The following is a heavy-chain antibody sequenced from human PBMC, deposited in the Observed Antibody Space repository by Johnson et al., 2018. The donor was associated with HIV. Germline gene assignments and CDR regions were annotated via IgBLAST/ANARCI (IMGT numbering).Heavy chain of an antibody. J-gene: IGHJ3*02. D-gene: IGHD1-26*01. CDR1: GFTVSSNY. V-gene: IGHV3-66*01. CDR2: IYSGGST. CDR3: ARAGVGAGAFDI. Sequence: VQLVESGGGLVQPGGSLRLSCAASGFTVSSNYMSWVRQAPGKGLEWVSVIYSGGSTYYADSVKGRFTISRDNAKNSLYLQMNSLRAGDTAVYYCARAGVGAGAFDIWGQGTMVTVSS.